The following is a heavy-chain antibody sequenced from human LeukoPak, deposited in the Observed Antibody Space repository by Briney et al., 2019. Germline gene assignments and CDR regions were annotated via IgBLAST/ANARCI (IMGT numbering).Heavy chain of an antibody. Sequence: PGRSLRLSCAASGFTFSSYGMNWVRQAPGKGLEWVAVIWYDGSNEYYVDSVKGRFTISRDNSKNTLYLQMNSLRAEDTAVYYCAAGDPVSYWGQGTLVSVSS. D-gene: IGHD4-17*01. V-gene: IGHV3-33*01. J-gene: IGHJ4*02. CDR2: IWYDGSNE. CDR3: AAGDPVSY. CDR1: GFTFSSYG.